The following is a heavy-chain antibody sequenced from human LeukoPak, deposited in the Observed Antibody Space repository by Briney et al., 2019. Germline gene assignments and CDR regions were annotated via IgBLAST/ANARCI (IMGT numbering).Heavy chain of an antibody. D-gene: IGHD3-10*01. V-gene: IGHV4-39*07. CDR3: AREGLITIIRGLNFGY. J-gene: IGHJ4*02. Sequence: SETLSLTCTVSGGSISSGDYYWGWIRQPPGKGLEWVGNIYRDGSTYYTPSLKSRVTISVDTSKNQFSLKLTSVTAADTAVYYCAREGLITIIRGLNFGYWGQGTLVSVSS. CDR2: IYRDGST. CDR1: GGSISSGDYY.